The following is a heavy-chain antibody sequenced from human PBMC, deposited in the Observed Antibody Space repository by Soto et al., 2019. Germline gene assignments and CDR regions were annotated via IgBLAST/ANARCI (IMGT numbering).Heavy chain of an antibody. Sequence: SVKVSCKASGYTFTTYYMHWVRQAPGQGLEWMGGIIPIFGTANYAQKFQGRVTITAGESTSTAYMELSSLRSEDTAVYYCASLTGSSPHPYYYYGMDVWGQGTTVTVSS. V-gene: IGHV1-69*13. J-gene: IGHJ6*02. CDR1: GYTFTTYY. D-gene: IGHD1-20*01. CDR3: ASLTGSSPHPYYYYGMDV. CDR2: IIPIFGTA.